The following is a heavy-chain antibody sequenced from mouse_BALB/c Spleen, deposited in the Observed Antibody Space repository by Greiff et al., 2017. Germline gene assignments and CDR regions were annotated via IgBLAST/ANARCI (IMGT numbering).Heavy chain of an antibody. Sequence: EVKLMESGGGLVQPGGSLRLSCATSGFTFSDFYMEWVRQPPGKRLEWIAASRNKANDYTTEYSASVKGRFIVSRDTSQSILYLQMNALRAEDTAIYYCARESTGTRFAYWGQGTLVTVSA. CDR1: GFTFSDFY. CDR2: SRNKANDYTT. V-gene: IGHV7-1*02. CDR3: ARESTGTRFAY. D-gene: IGHD4-1*02. J-gene: IGHJ3*01.